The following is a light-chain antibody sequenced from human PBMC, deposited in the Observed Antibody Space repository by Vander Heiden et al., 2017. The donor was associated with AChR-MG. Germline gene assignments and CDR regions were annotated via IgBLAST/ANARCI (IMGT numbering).Light chain of an antibody. Sequence: SYVLTPPPSASVDPGQTASTTCVGNNLETKSVHWYQQKPGQAPGMVVYDDSDRPSGITERFSGSNSGNTATLTVTRVEAGDEADYYCQVWDSDSDHVVFGGGTKLTVL. CDR2: DDS. J-gene: IGLJ3*02. CDR3: QVWDSDSDHVV. V-gene: IGLV3-21*02. CDR1: NLETKS.